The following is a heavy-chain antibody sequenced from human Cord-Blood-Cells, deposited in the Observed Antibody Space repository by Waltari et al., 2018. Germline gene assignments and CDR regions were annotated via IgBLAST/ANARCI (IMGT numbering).Heavy chain of an antibody. CDR2: INTNTGNP. Sequence: QVQLVQSASELKKPGASVKVSCKASGYTFTSYAMNWLRQAPGQGLEWMGWINTNTGNPPYAQGFTERFVFSLDTSVSTAYLQTSSLQAEDTAVYDCARPASCSGGSCYYYYGMDVWGQGTTVTVSS. V-gene: IGHV7-4-1*02. CDR3: ARPASCSGGSCYYYYGMDV. CDR1: GYTFTSYA. D-gene: IGHD2-15*01. J-gene: IGHJ6*02.